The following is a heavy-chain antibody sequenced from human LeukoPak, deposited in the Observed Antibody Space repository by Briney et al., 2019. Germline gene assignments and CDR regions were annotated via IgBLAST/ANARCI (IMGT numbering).Heavy chain of an antibody. CDR2: ISSSSNTI. CDR3: ARVGDFDWLSYFDC. J-gene: IGHJ4*02. V-gene: IGHV3-48*01. CDR1: RFTFSSYS. Sequence: GGSLRLSCAASRFTFSSYSMNWVRKAPGKGLEWVSYISSSSNTIYYGDSVKGRFTISRDNAKNSLYLQMNSLRGEDTAVYYCARVGDFDWLSYFDCWGQGTLVTVSS. D-gene: IGHD3-9*01.